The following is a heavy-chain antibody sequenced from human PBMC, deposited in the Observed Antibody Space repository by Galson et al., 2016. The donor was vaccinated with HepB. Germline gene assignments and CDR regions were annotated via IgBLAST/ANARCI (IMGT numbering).Heavy chain of an antibody. CDR1: GFTFSDYW. CDR2: ISSSSSYI. D-gene: IGHD6-6*01. V-gene: IGHV3-21*01. J-gene: IGHJ4*02. CDR3: ARPSSSSWAFDY. Sequence: SLRLSCAASGFTFSDYWMHWVRQAPGKGLEWVSSISSSSSYIYYADSVKGRFTISRDNAKNSLYLQMNSLRAEDTAVYYCARPSSSSWAFDYWGQGTLVTVSS.